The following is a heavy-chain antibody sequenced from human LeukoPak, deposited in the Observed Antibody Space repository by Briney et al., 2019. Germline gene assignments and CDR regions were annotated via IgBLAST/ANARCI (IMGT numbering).Heavy chain of an antibody. Sequence: SETLSLTCTVSGGSINDYYWSWIRQPPGEGLEWIGNIYYSGTTSYNPSLESRVIISVDTSKNQFSLKLSSVTAADTAVYYCARVPYGDYFYFDYWGQGTLVTVSS. V-gene: IGHV4-59*12. CDR3: ARVPYGDYFYFDY. J-gene: IGHJ4*02. D-gene: IGHD4-17*01. CDR1: GGSINDYY. CDR2: IYYSGTT.